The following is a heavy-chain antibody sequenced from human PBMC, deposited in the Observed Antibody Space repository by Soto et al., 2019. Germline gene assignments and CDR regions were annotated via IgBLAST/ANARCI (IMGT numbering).Heavy chain of an antibody. J-gene: IGHJ5*02. CDR1: GASISSYF. CDR2: ISTSGTT. CDR3: AREAGPDRWFDP. D-gene: IGHD6-19*01. V-gene: IGHV4-4*07. Sequence: SETLSLTCTVAGASISSYFWTWIRQPAGKGLDWIGRISTSGTTNYNPSLKSRVTMSVDTSKNHFSLNLSSVTAADTAVYYCAREAGPDRWFDPWGQGTLVTVSS.